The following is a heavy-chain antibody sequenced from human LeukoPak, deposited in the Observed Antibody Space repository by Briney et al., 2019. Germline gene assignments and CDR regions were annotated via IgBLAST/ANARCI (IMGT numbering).Heavy chain of an antibody. CDR1: VGSISSSSYY. CDR3: ARITMVRGVILDY. J-gene: IGHJ4*02. CDR2: IYYSGST. Sequence: SETLSLTCTVSVGSISSSSYYWGWIRQPPGRGLEWIGSIYYSGSTYYNPSLKSRVTISVDTSKNQFSLKLSSVTAADTAVYYCARITMVRGVILDYWGQGTLVTVSS. V-gene: IGHV4-39*01. D-gene: IGHD3-10*01.